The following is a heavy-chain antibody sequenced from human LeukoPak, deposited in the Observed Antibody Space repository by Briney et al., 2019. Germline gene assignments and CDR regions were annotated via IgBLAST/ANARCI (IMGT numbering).Heavy chain of an antibody. V-gene: IGHV4-39*01. CDR3: ARLGRIAARHFDY. J-gene: IGHJ4*02. CDR2: IYYSGST. Sequence: SETLSLTCTVSGGSISSSSYYWGWIRQPPGKGLEWIGGIYYSGSTYYNPSLKSRVTISVDTSKNQFSLKLSSVTAADTAVYYCARLGRIAARHFDYWGQGTLVTVSS. CDR1: GGSISSSSYY. D-gene: IGHD6-6*01.